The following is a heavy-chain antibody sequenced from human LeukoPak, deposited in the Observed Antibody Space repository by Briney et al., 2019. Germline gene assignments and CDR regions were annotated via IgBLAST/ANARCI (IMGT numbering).Heavy chain of an antibody. CDR1: GFTVSSNY. CDR3: ATGGYCSGGSCYSDAFDI. V-gene: IGHV3-53*04. CDR2: IYSGGST. J-gene: IGHJ3*02. D-gene: IGHD2-15*01. Sequence: GGSLRLSCAASGFTVSSNYMSWVRQAPGKGLEWVSVIYSGGSTYYADSVKGRFTISRHNSKNTLYLQMNSLRAEDTAVYYCATGGYCSGGSCYSDAFDIWGQGTMVTVSS.